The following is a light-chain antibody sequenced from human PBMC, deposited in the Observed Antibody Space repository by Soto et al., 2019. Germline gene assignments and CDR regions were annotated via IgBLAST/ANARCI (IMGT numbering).Light chain of an antibody. Sequence: QSVLTQPRSVSGSPGQSVTISCTGTSSDVGGYNYVSCYQQYSGKAPKVMIYDVSKRPSGVPDRFSGSKSGNTASLTISGLQAEDEADYYCCSYAASNTFVFGTGTKLTVL. CDR2: DVS. V-gene: IGLV2-11*01. J-gene: IGLJ1*01. CDR1: SSDVGGYNY. CDR3: CSYAASNTFV.